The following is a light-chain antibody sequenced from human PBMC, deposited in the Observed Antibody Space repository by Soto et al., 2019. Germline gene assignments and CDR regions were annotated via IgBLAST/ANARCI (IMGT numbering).Light chain of an antibody. CDR1: HGVSGW. CDR3: LQGKTFPFT. V-gene: IGKV1-12*01. Sequence: IQMTQSPSSVSASVGDTVTLSCQTSHGVSGWLAWYQQKPGKAPTLLIYTVSNLQSGVPSRFSGSGSGTDFSLTITDLQPEDFATYFCLQGKTFPFTFGPGTKVEVK. J-gene: IGKJ3*01. CDR2: TVS.